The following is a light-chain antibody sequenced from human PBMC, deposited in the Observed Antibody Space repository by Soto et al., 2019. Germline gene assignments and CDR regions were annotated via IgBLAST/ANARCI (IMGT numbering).Light chain of an antibody. Sequence: DIPMTQSPSSLSASVGDRVTISCRASQSISSYLNWYQQKPGKAPNLLVYAASSLQSGVPSRFTGSGSGTDFTLTISSLQPEDVATYFCQQSYTTPITLGQGTRLEIK. J-gene: IGKJ5*01. CDR2: AAS. V-gene: IGKV1-39*01. CDR1: QSISSY. CDR3: QQSYTTPIT.